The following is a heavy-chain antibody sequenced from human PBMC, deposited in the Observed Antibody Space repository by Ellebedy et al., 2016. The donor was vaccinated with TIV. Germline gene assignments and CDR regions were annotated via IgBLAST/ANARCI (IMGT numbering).Heavy chain of an antibody. V-gene: IGHV4-39*07. Sequence: SETLSLTCTVSGGSISSGSYYWGWIRQPPGKGLEWIGSIYSGGTTHYNPSLKSRVTISVDSSKNQFSLKLNSLTAADTALYYCAITIGKSSGWEYYYYGMDAWGQGTTVIVSS. CDR2: IYSGGTT. D-gene: IGHD6-19*01. CDR1: GGSISSGSYY. CDR3: AITIGKSSGWEYYYYGMDA. J-gene: IGHJ6*02.